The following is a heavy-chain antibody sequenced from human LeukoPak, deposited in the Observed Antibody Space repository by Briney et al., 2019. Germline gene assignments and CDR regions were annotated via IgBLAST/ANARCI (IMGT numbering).Heavy chain of an antibody. CDR2: ISAYNGNT. V-gene: IGHV1-18*01. CDR1: GYTFTCYG. Sequence: ASVKVSCKASGYTFTCYGISWVRQAPGQGLEWMVWISAYNGNTNYAQKLQGRVTMTTDTSTSTAYMELRSLRSDDTAVYYCARAYCGGDCYSNWFDPWGQGTLVTVSS. CDR3: ARAYCGGDCYSNWFDP. D-gene: IGHD2-21*02. J-gene: IGHJ5*02.